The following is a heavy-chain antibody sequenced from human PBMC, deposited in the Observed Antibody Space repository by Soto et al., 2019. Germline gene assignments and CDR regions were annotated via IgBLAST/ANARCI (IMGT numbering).Heavy chain of an antibody. CDR2: ISAYNGNT. J-gene: IGHJ4*02. CDR1: GYTFTGYY. Sequence: GASVKVSCKAPGYTFTGYYMHWVRQAPGQGLEWMGWISAYNGNTNYAQKLQGRVTMTTDTSTSTAYMELRSLRSDDTAVYYCARVEEVCFDSGGQEPLVTVSS. CDR3: ARVEEVCFDS. V-gene: IGHV1-18*04.